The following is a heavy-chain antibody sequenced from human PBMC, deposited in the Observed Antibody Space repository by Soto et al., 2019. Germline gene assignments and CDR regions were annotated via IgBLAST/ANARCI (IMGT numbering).Heavy chain of an antibody. V-gene: IGHV4-39*01. Sequence: SETLSLTCTVSGGSISSSRYYWGWIRQPPGKGLEWIGSVYYSGYTYYNPSLKSRVTISVDTSKNQFSLKLSSVTAADTAVYYCARHNGPLYVGYYDDIDVWCQGTTVT. CDR2: VYYSGYT. CDR3: ARHNGPLYVGYYDDIDV. D-gene: IGHD3-16*01. J-gene: IGHJ6*02. CDR1: GGSISSSRYY.